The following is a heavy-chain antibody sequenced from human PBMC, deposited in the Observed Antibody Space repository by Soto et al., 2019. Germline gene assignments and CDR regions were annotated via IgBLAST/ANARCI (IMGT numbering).Heavy chain of an antibody. CDR3: ARLTYYYDSSGPDAFDI. D-gene: IGHD3-22*01. CDR2: IYPGDSDT. CDR1: GYSFTSYW. J-gene: IGHJ3*02. Sequence: GESLKISCKGSGYSFTSYWIGWVRQMPGKGLEWMGIIYPGDSDTRYSPSFQGQVTISADKSISTAYLHWSSLKASDTAMYYCARLTYYYDSSGPDAFDIWGQGTMVTVSS. V-gene: IGHV5-51*01.